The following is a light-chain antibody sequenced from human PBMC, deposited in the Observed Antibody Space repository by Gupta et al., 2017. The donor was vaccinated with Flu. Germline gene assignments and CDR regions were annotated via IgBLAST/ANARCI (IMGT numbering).Light chain of an antibody. CDR1: QAIRND. Sequence: SSLSASVGDRVSITCRASQAIRNDLAWFQQKPGKPPKRLIYAASSLQRGVPSRFSGSGSGTDFTLTISGLQPEDFATYYCLQHNSYPLITFGQGTRVEIK. V-gene: IGKV1-17*01. CDR2: AAS. J-gene: IGKJ5*01. CDR3: LQHNSYPLIT.